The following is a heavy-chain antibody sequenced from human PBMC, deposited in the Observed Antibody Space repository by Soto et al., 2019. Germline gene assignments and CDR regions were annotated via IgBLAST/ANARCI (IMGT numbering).Heavy chain of an antibody. Sequence: GGSLRLSCAASGFTFSSYAMSWVRQAPGKGLEWVSAISGSGGSTYYADSVKGRFTISRDNSKNTLYLRMNSLRAEDTAVYYCAKEGNYVRGLYVAYYWGQGTLVTVSS. CDR3: AKEGNYVRGLYVAYY. CDR2: ISGSGGST. V-gene: IGHV3-23*01. J-gene: IGHJ4*02. CDR1: GFTFSSYA. D-gene: IGHD4-4*01.